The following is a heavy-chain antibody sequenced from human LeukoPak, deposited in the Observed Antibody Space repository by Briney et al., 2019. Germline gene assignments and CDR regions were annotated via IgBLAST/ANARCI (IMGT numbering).Heavy chain of an antibody. J-gene: IGHJ4*02. CDR1: GGSISSYY. CDR2: IYYSGST. V-gene: IGHV4-59*01. D-gene: IGHD5-18*01. Sequence: SETLSLTCTVSGGSISSYYWSWIRQPPGKGLEWIGYIYYSGSTNYNPSLKSRVTISVETSKNQFSLKLSSVTAADTAVYYCARGRAAMVTPYFDYWGQGTLVTVSS. CDR3: ARGRAAMVTPYFDY.